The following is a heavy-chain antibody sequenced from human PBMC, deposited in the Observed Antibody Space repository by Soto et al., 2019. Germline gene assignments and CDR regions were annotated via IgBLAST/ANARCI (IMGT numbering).Heavy chain of an antibody. CDR3: AKGVPGIAVAGTGYFQH. CDR1: GFTFSSYA. D-gene: IGHD6-19*01. J-gene: IGHJ1*01. Sequence: HPGGSLRLSCAASGFTFSSYAMSRVRQAPGKGLEWVTGISGSGDSTYYADSVKGRFTISRDNSKNTLYLQMNSLRAEDTAVYYCAKGVPGIAVAGTGYFQHWGQGTLVTVSS. CDR2: ISGSGDST. V-gene: IGHV3-23*01.